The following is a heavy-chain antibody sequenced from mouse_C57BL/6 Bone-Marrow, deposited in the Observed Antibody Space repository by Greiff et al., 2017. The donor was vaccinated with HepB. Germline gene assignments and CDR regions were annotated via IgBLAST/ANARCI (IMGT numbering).Heavy chain of an antibody. J-gene: IGHJ1*03. Sequence: QVQLKQPGAELVRPGTSVKLSCKASGYTFTSYWMHWVKQRPGQGLEWIGVIDPSDSYTNYNQKFKGKATLTVDTSSSTAYMQLSSLTSEDSAVYYCANYYGSSSRWYFDVWGTGTTVTVSS. V-gene: IGHV1-59*01. CDR3: ANYYGSSSRWYFDV. CDR2: IDPSDSYT. D-gene: IGHD1-1*01. CDR1: GYTFTSYW.